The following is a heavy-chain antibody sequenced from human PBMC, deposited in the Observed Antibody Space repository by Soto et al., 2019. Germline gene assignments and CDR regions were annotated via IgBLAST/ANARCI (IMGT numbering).Heavy chain of an antibody. CDR1: GFSVNTYA. V-gene: IGHV3-23*01. D-gene: IGHD1-20*01. CDR2: TGISGRTT. J-gene: IGHJ4*02. Sequence: GGSLRLSCAASGFSVNTYAMSWVRQAPGKGLEWVSTTGISGRTTYYADSVKGRFTVSRDDSQNTLDLQMSSLRAEDTAVYYCATVHNTLRSFNYWGQGTLVTVSS. CDR3: ATVHNTLRSFNY.